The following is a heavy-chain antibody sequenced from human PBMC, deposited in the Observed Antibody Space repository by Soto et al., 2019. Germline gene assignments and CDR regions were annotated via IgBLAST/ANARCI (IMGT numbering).Heavy chain of an antibody. D-gene: IGHD6-13*01. Sequence: PGWSLRLSCASSGFTFISYWMSWVRQAPGKGLEWVANIKQDGSEKYYVDSVKGRFTISRDNAKNSLYLQMNSLRAEDTAVYYCARVRRSRHYYYGMDVWGQGTTVTVSS. CDR1: GFTFISYW. V-gene: IGHV3-7*03. J-gene: IGHJ6*02. CDR3: ARVRRSRHYYYGMDV. CDR2: IKQDGSEK.